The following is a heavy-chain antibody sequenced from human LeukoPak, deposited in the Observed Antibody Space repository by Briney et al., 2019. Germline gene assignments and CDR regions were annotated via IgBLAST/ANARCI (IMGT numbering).Heavy chain of an antibody. CDR2: ISAYNGNT. V-gene: IGHV1-8*02. CDR3: ARGRFRSIAAAGPAFGY. Sequence: ASVKVSCKASGYTFTSYAMNWVRQAPGQGLEWMGWISAYNGNTNYAQKFQGRVTMTRNTSISTAYMELSSLRSEDTAVHYCARGRFRSIAAAGPAFGYWGQGTLVTVSS. J-gene: IGHJ4*02. D-gene: IGHD6-13*01. CDR1: GYTFTSYA.